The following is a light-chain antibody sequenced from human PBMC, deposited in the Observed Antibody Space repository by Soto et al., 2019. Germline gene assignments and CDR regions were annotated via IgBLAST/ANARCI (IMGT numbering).Light chain of an antibody. Sequence: DIVMTQSPDSLAVSLGERATINCKSSQSVLYSSNNKNYLAWYKQKPGQPPKLLIYWASTRESGVPDRFSGSGSVTDFTLTISSLQAEDVAVYYCQQYYSTMYTFGQGTKLEIK. CDR2: WAS. V-gene: IGKV4-1*01. J-gene: IGKJ2*01. CDR3: QQYYSTMYT. CDR1: QSVLYSSNNKNY.